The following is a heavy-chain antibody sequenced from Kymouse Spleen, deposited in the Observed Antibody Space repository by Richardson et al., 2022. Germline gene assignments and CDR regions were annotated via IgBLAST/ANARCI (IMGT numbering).Heavy chain of an antibody. J-gene: IGHJ4*02. CDR2: ISYDGSNK. CDR1: GFTFSSYG. V-gene: IGHV3-30*18. D-gene: IGHD3-9*01. CDR3: ASLRYFDWLLFDY. Sequence: QVQLVESGGGVVQPGRSLRLSCAASGFTFSSYGMHWVRQAPGKGLEWVAVISYDGSNKYYADSVKGRFTISRDNSKNTLYLQMNSLRAEDTAVYYCASLRYFDWLLFDYWGQGTLVTVSS.